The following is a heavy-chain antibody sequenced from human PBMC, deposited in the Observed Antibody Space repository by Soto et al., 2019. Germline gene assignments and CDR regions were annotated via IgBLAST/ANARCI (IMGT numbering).Heavy chain of an antibody. J-gene: IGHJ4*02. Sequence: EVQLVESGGGLVQPGGSLRLSCAASGFTFSSFDMHWVRQATGKGLEWVSSIGSGGDAYYPGSVKGRFTISRENAKNSLYLQMNSLTAGDTAVYYCARVGLGRGLDYWGQGTLVTVSS. V-gene: IGHV3-13*01. CDR3: ARVGLGRGLDY. CDR2: IGSGGDA. CDR1: GFTFSSFD. D-gene: IGHD6-19*01.